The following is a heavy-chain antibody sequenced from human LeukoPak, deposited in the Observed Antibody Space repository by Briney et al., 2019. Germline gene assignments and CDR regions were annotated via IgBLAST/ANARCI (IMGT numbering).Heavy chain of an antibody. Sequence: SETLSLTCTVSGGSIETYCWSWIRQPPGKALEWIGYITDSGSSNYNPSLRSRVTISVDTSKNQFSLKLSSVTAADTAVYYCARQKDIVVVPAAAPFDYWGQGTLVTVSS. D-gene: IGHD2-2*01. CDR2: ITDSGSS. CDR1: GGSIETYC. CDR3: ARQKDIVVVPAAAPFDY. V-gene: IGHV4-59*08. J-gene: IGHJ4*02.